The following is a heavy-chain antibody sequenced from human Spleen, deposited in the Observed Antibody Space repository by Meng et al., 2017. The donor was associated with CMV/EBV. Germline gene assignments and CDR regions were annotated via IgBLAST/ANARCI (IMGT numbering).Heavy chain of an antibody. CDR1: GCSFSDYY. CDR3: ARLGAFKDSFDP. Sequence: CAVSGCSFSDYYMSWIRQAPGKGLEWVSYISGISSTIYYADSVKGRFTISRDNAKNSLYLQMNSLRAEDTAVYYCARLGAFKDSFDPWGQGTLVTVSS. J-gene: IGHJ5*02. V-gene: IGHV3-11*01. CDR2: ISGISSTI.